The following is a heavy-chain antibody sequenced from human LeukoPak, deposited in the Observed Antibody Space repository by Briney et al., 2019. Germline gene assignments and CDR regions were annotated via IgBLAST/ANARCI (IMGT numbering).Heavy chain of an antibody. V-gene: IGHV4-61*01. CDR3: AREKYEVGWNRDYYYMDV. J-gene: IGHJ6*03. Sequence: SETLSLTCIVSGDSISSSRDYWAWIRQPPGKGLEWIGYIYYSGSTNYNPSLKSRVTISVDTSKNQFSLKLSSVTAADTAVYYCAREKYEVGWNRDYYYMDVWGKGTTVTVSS. D-gene: IGHD1-1*01. CDR1: GDSISSSRDY. CDR2: IYYSGST.